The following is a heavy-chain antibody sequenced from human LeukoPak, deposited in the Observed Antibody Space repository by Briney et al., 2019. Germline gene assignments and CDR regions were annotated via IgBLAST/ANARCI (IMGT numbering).Heavy chain of an antibody. V-gene: IGHV3-23*01. J-gene: IGHJ4*02. CDR1: QFTFRTFP. D-gene: IGHD2-21*02. Sequence: GGSLRLSCAASQFTFRTFPRTWLRQAPGKGLEWVSSISRSGSATYYPDSVRGRFTISRDNSQNTLYLQMNSLRADDTAIYYCAKGTSNRDWTLGSWGQGTLVTVSS. CDR2: ISRSGSAT. CDR3: AKGTSNRDWTLGS.